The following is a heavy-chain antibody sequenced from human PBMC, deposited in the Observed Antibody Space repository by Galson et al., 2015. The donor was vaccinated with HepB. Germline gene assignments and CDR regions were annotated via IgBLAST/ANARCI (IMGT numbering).Heavy chain of an antibody. J-gene: IGHJ4*02. V-gene: IGHV6-1*01. CDR1: GDSVSSNSAA. CDR2: TYYRSKWYN. CDR3: ARWRHDSGDFDY. Sequence: CAISGDSVSSNSAAWNWIRQSPSRGLEWLGRTYYRSKWYNDYAVSVKSQITINPDTSKNQFALQLNPVTPEDTAVYYCARWRHDSGDFDYWSQGALVTVSS. D-gene: IGHD4-17*01.